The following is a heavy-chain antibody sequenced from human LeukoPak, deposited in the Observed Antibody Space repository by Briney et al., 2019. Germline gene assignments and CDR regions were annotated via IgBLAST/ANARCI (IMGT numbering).Heavy chain of an antibody. CDR1: GFTFDDYG. J-gene: IGHJ4*02. Sequence: GGSLRLSCAASGFTFDDYGMNWVRQAPGRGLEWVSYINPGSSSIHYTDSVKGRFTISRDNARNSLYLQMNSLRDEDSAVYYCARAAYSSGPDYWGQGTLVTVSS. CDR3: ARAAYSSGPDY. V-gene: IGHV3-48*02. D-gene: IGHD6-25*01. CDR2: INPGSSSI.